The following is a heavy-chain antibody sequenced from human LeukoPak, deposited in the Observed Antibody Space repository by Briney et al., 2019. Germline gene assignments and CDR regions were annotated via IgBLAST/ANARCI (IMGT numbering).Heavy chain of an antibody. CDR1: VYTFTGYY. CDR2: INPNSGGT. Sequence: ASVNVSCKSSVYTFTGYYMHWVRQAPGQGLEWMGWINPNSGGTNYAQKFQGRVTMTRDTSISTAYMELSRLRSDDTAVYYCASSIAAAVGLDYWGQGTLVTVSS. V-gene: IGHV1-2*02. D-gene: IGHD6-13*01. CDR3: ASSIAAAVGLDY. J-gene: IGHJ4*02.